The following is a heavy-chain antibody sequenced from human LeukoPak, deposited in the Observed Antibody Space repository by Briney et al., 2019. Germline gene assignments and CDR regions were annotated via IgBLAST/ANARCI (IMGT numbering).Heavy chain of an antibody. CDR2: IYTSGST. Sequence: SETLSLTCTVSGGSISSYYWSWIRQPAGKGLEWIGRIYTSGSTNYNPSLKSRVTMSVDTSKNQFSLKLSSVTAAGTAVYYCARSGYYYDSSGYYRGDYWGQGTLVTVSS. CDR1: GGSISSYY. J-gene: IGHJ4*02. D-gene: IGHD3-22*01. V-gene: IGHV4-4*07. CDR3: ARSGYYYDSSGYYRGDY.